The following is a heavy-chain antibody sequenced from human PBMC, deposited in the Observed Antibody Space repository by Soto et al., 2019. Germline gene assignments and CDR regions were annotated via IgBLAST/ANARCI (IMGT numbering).Heavy chain of an antibody. D-gene: IGHD6-6*01. CDR1: GGSFSGYY. Sequence: SETLSLTCAVYGGSFSGYYWSWIRQPPGKGLEWIGEINHSGSTNYNPSLKSRVTISVDTSKNQFSLKLSSVTAADTAVYYCARGNSKYSSSSSPFDYWGQGTLVTVYS. CDR3: ARGNSKYSSSSSPFDY. CDR2: INHSGST. V-gene: IGHV4-34*01. J-gene: IGHJ4*02.